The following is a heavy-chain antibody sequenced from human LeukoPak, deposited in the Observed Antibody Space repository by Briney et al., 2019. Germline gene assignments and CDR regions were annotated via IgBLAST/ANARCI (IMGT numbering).Heavy chain of an antibody. J-gene: IGHJ4*02. Sequence: GGSLRLSCAASGFTFSSYSMNWVRQAPGKGLEWVSSISSSSSYIYYADSVKGRFTISRDNAKNSLYLQMNSLRAEDTAVYYCAKFEHSSGWYVVGGPRFDYWGQGTLVTVSS. D-gene: IGHD6-19*01. CDR1: GFTFSSYS. V-gene: IGHV3-21*01. CDR2: ISSSSSYI. CDR3: AKFEHSSGWYVVGGPRFDY.